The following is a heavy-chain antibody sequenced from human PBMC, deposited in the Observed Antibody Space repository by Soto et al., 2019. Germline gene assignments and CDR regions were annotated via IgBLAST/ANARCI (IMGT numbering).Heavy chain of an antibody. V-gene: IGHV2-5*02. Sequence: QITLKESGPTLVKPTQTLTLTCTFSGFSLTTDRVGVGWIRQPPGEALEWLAVIYWDDSTTYRPSLESRLTITNYTSKNQVALTMTNMDSLDTATYYFAHAYGGRSLYWGQGTLVTVSS. CDR1: GFSLTTDRVG. D-gene: IGHD1-26*01. CDR3: AHAYGGRSLY. CDR2: IYWDDST. J-gene: IGHJ4*02.